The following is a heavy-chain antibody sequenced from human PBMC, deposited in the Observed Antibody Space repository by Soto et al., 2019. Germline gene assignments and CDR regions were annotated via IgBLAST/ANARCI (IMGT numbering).Heavy chain of an antibody. D-gene: IGHD3-16*01. Sequence: QVQLVQSGAEVKKPGASVKVSCKASGYTFTNFGISWVRQAPGQGLEWMGWISAYNGNTNYAQKFQGRLTMTTDTSPSPASMAVRSLRFDYTAVYYSARGGTPIDYWGPGTLVTVSS. CDR1: GYTFTNFG. CDR2: ISAYNGNT. CDR3: ARGGTPIDY. V-gene: IGHV1-18*01. J-gene: IGHJ4*02.